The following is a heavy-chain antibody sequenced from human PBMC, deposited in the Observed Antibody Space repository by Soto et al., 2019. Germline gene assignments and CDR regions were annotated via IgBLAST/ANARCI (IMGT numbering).Heavy chain of an antibody. D-gene: IGHD6-19*01. CDR2: IYYSGST. CDR3: ARDYYSSGWYFRGTNAFDI. V-gene: IGHV4-59*01. J-gene: IGHJ3*02. Sequence: TLSLTCTVSGGSISSYYWSWIRQPPGKGLEWIGYIYYSGSTNYNPSLKSRVTISVDTSKNQFSLKLSSVTAADTAVYYCARDYYSSGWYFRGTNAFDIWGQGTMVTV. CDR1: GGSISSYY.